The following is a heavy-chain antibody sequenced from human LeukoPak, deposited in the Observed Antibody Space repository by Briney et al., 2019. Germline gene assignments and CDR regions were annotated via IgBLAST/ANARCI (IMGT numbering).Heavy chain of an antibody. J-gene: IGHJ4*02. V-gene: IGHV4-39*07. CDR2: IYYSGST. CDR3: ARGSIAAAGSDY. CDR1: GGSISRSNSY. D-gene: IGHD6-13*01. Sequence: PSETLSLTCTVSGGSISRSNSYWGWIRQPPGKGLEWIGSIYYSGSTYYNPSLKSRVTISVDTSKNQFSLKLSSVTAADTAVYYCARGSIAAAGSDYWGQGTLVTVSS.